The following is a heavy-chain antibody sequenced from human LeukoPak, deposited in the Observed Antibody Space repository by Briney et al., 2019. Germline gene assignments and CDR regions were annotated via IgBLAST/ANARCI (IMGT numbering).Heavy chain of an antibody. CDR1: GGSISTSNYY. V-gene: IGHV4-39*07. J-gene: IGHJ4*02. CDR2: INHSGST. Sequence: SETLSLTCTVSGGSISTSNYYWSWTRQPPGKGVEWIGEINHSGSTNYNPSLKSRVTISVDTSKNQFSLKLSSVTAADTAVYYCARGGRIAAAGTGYFDYWGQGTLVTVSS. D-gene: IGHD6-13*01. CDR3: ARGGRIAAAGTGYFDY.